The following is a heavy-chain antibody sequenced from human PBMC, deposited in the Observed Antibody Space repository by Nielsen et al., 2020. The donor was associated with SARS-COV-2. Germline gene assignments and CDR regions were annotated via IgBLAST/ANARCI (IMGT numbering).Heavy chain of an antibody. CDR2: INDDGSST. CDR3: AREGAGSSVYYGLDV. Sequence: GGSLRLSCAASGFSFSSYGMHWVRQAPGKGLVWVSRINDDGSSTVYADSVKGRFTISRDNAKSTLYLQMNSLRAEDTAMYYCAREGAGSSVYYGLDVWGQGTTVTVSS. V-gene: IGHV3-74*01. CDR1: GFSFSSYG. D-gene: IGHD6-13*01. J-gene: IGHJ6*02.